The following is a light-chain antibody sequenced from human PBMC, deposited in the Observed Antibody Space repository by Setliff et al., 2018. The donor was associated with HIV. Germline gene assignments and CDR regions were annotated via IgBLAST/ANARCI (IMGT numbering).Light chain of an antibody. CDR2: EVH. V-gene: IGLV2-11*01. CDR3: CSYAGTNTFMV. CDR1: SYDY. Sequence: LTQPRSVSGSPGKSVTISCTGTSYDYVSWYQQYPGKAPKLMIFEVHKRPSGVPDRFSGSKFGNTASLTISGLQAEDEAEYYCCSYAGTNTFMVFGSGTKGTV. J-gene: IGLJ1*01.